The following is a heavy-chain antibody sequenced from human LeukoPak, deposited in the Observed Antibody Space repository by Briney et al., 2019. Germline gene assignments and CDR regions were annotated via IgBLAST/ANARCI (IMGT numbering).Heavy chain of an antibody. J-gene: IGHJ6*03. CDR2: INPNSGGT. Sequence: ASVKVSCKASGYSFTGYYMHWVRQAPGQGLEWMGWINPNSGGTNYAQKFQGRVTMTRDTSISTAYMELSRLRSDDTAVYYCARGGGIQLWLPPYYYYYMDVWGKGTTVTVSS. CDR3: ARGGGIQLWLPPYYYYYMDV. CDR1: GYSFTGYY. D-gene: IGHD5-18*01. V-gene: IGHV1-2*02.